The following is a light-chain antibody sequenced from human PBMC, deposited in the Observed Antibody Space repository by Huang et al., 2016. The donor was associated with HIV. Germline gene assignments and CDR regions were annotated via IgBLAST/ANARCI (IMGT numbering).Light chain of an antibody. J-gene: IGKJ4*01. CDR3: QQRSNWPPLT. Sequence: IVLTQSPATLSLSPGERATLSCRALQSVSSYLAWYQQQPGQAPRLLIDDASNRATGIPARFSGSVSGTDFTLTISSLEPEDFAVYYCQQRSNWPPLTFGGGTKVEIK. V-gene: IGKV3-11*01. CDR2: DAS. CDR1: QSVSSY.